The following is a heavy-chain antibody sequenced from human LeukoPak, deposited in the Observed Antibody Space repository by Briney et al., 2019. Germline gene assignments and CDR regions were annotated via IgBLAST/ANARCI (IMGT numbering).Heavy chain of an antibody. V-gene: IGHV3-53*01. CDR3: ARHGSGSYSDYYYGMDV. CDR1: GFTVSSNY. D-gene: IGHD3-10*01. Sequence: GGSLRLSCAASGFTVSSNYMSWVRQAPGKGLEWVSVIYSGGSTYYADSVKGRFTISRDNAKNTVYLQMNSLRAEDTAVYYCARHGSGSYSDYYYGMDVWGQGTTVTVSS. CDR2: IYSGGST. J-gene: IGHJ6*02.